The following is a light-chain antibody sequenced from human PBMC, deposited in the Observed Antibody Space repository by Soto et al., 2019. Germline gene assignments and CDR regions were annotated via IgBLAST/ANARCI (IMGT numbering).Light chain of an antibody. V-gene: IGLV2-11*01. J-gene: IGLJ3*02. Sequence: QSALTQPRSLSGSPGQSVTISCTGTSSDIGAYNYVSWYQHHPDKAPKLMIYDVTYRPSGVPNRFSGSKSGNTASLTTSELLAGEEADYDCCSYADRSTFVFGGGTKVTVL. CDR2: DVT. CDR3: CSYADRSTFV. CDR1: SSDIGAYNY.